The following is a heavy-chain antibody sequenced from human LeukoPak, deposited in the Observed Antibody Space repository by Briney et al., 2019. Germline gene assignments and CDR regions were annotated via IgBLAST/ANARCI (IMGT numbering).Heavy chain of an antibody. CDR1: SGSISSYY. Sequence: SETLSLTPSVSSGSISSYYRSWIRQPPGKGLEWIGYIYYSGTTNYNPSLKSRVTISVDTSKNQFNLKLRSVTAADTAVYYCARAGGLAAWNNWFAPWGQGALCSVSS. J-gene: IGHJ5*02. D-gene: IGHD6-25*01. CDR2: IYYSGTT. V-gene: IGHV4-59*01. CDR3: ARAGGLAAWNNWFAP.